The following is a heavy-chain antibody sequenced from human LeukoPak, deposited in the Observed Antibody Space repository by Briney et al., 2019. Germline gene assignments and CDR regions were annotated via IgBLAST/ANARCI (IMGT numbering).Heavy chain of an antibody. J-gene: IGHJ5*02. Sequence: PGGSMRLSCAASGFTFDEYGMSWVRQAPGKGLEWVSAISGSGGSTYYADSVKGLFIISRDNSKNTLSLQMNSLRVKDTAVYYCAKGPNYDFWSANDYLFDTWGQGTLVTVSS. D-gene: IGHD3-3*01. CDR1: GFTFDEYG. CDR2: ISGSGGST. CDR3: AKGPNYDFWSANDYLFDT. V-gene: IGHV3-23*01.